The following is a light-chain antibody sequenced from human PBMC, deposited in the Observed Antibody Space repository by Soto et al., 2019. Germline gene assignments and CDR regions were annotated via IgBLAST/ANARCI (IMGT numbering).Light chain of an antibody. CDR3: SSYTVINTAV. Sequence: QSALTQPASVSGSPGQSISISCTGSSSDVGAYNNVAWYQQKPGKAPKLLIYEVDNRPSGISHRFSGSKSGNTASLTISGLQTEDEADYYCSSYTVINTAVFGGGTKLTVL. J-gene: IGLJ3*02. V-gene: IGLV2-14*01. CDR1: SSDVGAYNN. CDR2: EVD.